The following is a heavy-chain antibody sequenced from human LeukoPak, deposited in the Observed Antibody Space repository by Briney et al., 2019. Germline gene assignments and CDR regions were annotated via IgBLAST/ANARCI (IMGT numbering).Heavy chain of an antibody. J-gene: IGHJ6*02. D-gene: IGHD6-13*01. CDR3: ARVRGSSSPRGYGMDV. CDR2: INHSGST. V-gene: IGHV4-34*01. CDR1: GGSFSGYY. Sequence: SETLSLTCAVYGGSFSGYYWSWIRQPPGKGLEWIGEINHSGSTNYNPSLKSRVTISVDTSKNQFSLKLSSVTAADTAVYYCARVRGSSSPRGYGMDVWGQGTTVTVSS.